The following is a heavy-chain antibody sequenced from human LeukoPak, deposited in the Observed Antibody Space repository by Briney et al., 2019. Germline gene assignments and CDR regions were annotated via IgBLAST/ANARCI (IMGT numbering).Heavy chain of an antibody. CDR1: GYTFTSYY. CDR3: ARDVYYYGSGSYDSLYYYYYMDV. V-gene: IGHV1-46*01. Sequence: ASVKVSCKASGYTFTSYYMHWVRQAPGQGLEWMGIINPSGGSTSYAQKFQGRVTMTTDTSTSTAYMELRSLRSDDTAVYYCARDVYYYGSGSYDSLYYYYYMDVWGKGTTVTISS. CDR2: INPSGGST. J-gene: IGHJ6*03. D-gene: IGHD3-10*01.